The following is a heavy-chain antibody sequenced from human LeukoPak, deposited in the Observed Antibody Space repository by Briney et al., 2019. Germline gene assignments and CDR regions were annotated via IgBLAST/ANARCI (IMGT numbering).Heavy chain of an antibody. V-gene: IGHV4-39*07. D-gene: IGHD3-3*01. Sequence: SETLSLTCTVSGGSISSSSYYWGWIRQPPGKGLEWIGSIYYSGSTYYNPSLKSRVTISVDTSKNQFSLKLSSVTAADTAVYYCARSRESYYDFWSGYGLDAFDIWGQGTMVTVSS. CDR1: GGSISSSSYY. J-gene: IGHJ3*02. CDR2: IYYSGST. CDR3: ARSRESYYDFWSGYGLDAFDI.